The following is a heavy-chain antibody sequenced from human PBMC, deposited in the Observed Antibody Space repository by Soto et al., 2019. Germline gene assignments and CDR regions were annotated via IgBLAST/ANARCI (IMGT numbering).Heavy chain of an antibody. V-gene: IGHV2-5*02. D-gene: IGHD5-12*01. CDR2: IYWDDDK. Sequence: QITLKESGPTLVKPTQTLTLTCTFSGFSLRSSAVGVGWIRQPPGKALEWLALIYWDDDKRYSPSLKSRLTIPKDTPKTQVILTMTNMDPVDTATYYCAHRWGSGNDFNWCFDLWGRGTLVTVSS. CDR3: AHRWGSGNDFNWCFDL. J-gene: IGHJ2*01. CDR1: GFSLRSSAVG.